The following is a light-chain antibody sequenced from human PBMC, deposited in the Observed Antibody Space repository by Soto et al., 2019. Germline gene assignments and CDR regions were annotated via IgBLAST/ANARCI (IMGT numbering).Light chain of an antibody. CDR3: QSYDSSLSGAYV. CDR2: GNN. CDR1: SSNIGAGYD. V-gene: IGLV1-40*01. J-gene: IGLJ1*01. Sequence: QSVLTQPPSVSGAPGQRATISCTGSSSNIGAGYDVHWYQQLPGTAPKLLIYGNNNRPSGVPDRFSGSKSGTSASLAITGLQAEDEADYYCQSYDSSLSGAYVFGTGTKVTVL.